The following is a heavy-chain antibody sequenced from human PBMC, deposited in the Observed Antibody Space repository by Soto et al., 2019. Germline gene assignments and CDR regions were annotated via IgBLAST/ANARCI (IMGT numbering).Heavy chain of an antibody. Sequence: QVQLVQSGAEVKKPGSSMKVSCKASGGTFSSYAISWVRQAPGQGLEWMGGIIPIFGTANYAQKFQGRVTITADESTSTAYMELSSLRSEDTAVYYCARAVVQRGPTVVTPGWYFDLWGRGTLVTVSS. CDR2: IIPIFGTA. CDR1: GGTFSSYA. J-gene: IGHJ2*01. CDR3: ARAVVQRGPTVVTPGWYFDL. D-gene: IGHD4-17*01. V-gene: IGHV1-69*01.